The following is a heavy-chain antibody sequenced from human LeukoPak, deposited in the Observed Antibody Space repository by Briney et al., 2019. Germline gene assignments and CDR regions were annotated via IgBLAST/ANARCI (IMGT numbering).Heavy chain of an antibody. CDR1: GGTFISYA. CDR3: ARKGCFDWITGFDP. V-gene: IGHV1-69*06. CDR2: IIPIFGTA. J-gene: IGHJ5*02. D-gene: IGHD3-9*01. Sequence: SVNVSFKASGGTFISYAISWLRQAPGQGLEWMGGIIPIFGTANYAQKFQGRVTITADKSTSTAYMELSSMRSEDTAVYYCARKGCFDWITGFDPWGQGTLVTVSS.